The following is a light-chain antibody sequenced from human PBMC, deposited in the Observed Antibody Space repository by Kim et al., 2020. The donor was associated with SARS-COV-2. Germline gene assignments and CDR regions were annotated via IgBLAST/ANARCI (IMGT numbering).Light chain of an antibody. Sequence: PGERVTLSCRASQNVTRTSLTWCQRKPGQAPRLLISGASTRSTAIPARFSGGGSGTDFTLTISSLQPEDFAVYYCQQDYDTPFGPGTKVDIK. CDR2: GAS. J-gene: IGKJ3*01. V-gene: IGKV3D-7*01. CDR3: QQDYDTP. CDR1: QNVTRTS.